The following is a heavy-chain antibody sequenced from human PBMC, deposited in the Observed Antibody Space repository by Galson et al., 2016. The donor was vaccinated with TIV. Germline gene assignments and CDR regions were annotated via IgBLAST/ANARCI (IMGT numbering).Heavy chain of an antibody. V-gene: IGHV1-18*01. CDR1: GYTFASYG. Sequence: SVKVSCKASGYTFASYGITWVRQAPGQGLEWMGWISAYNGNTNYAHKLQGRATVTTDTSTSTAYMELRSLRSDDTAVYYCAKHRRQGGVSPGLNYYMDVWGQGTTVIVS. J-gene: IGHJ6*02. D-gene: IGHD3-3*01. CDR3: AKHRRQGGVSPGLNYYMDV. CDR2: ISAYNGNT.